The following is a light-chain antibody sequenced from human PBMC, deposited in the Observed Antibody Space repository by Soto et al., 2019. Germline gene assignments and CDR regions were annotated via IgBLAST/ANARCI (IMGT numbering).Light chain of an antibody. CDR3: SSYTSSSTRV. Sequence: QSALTQPASVSGSPGQSITISCTGTSSDVGGYNYVSWYQQHPGKAPKLMIYDVSNRPSGVSNRFSASKSGNTASLTISGFQAEDEADYYCSSYTSSSTRVFGTGTKVTVL. J-gene: IGLJ1*01. CDR1: SSDVGGYNY. CDR2: DVS. V-gene: IGLV2-14*01.